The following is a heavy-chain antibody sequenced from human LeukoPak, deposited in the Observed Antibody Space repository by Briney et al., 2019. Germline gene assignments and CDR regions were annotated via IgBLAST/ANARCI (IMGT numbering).Heavy chain of an antibody. CDR3: ARGTLHYGMDV. Sequence: SETLSLTCTVSGGSISSYYWSWIRQPPGKGLEWIGYIYYSGSTNYNPSLKSRVTISVDTSKNQFSLKLSSVTAADTAVYYCARGTLHYGMDVWGQGTTVTVSS. V-gene: IGHV4-59*01. J-gene: IGHJ6*02. CDR2: IYYSGST. D-gene: IGHD2-2*01. CDR1: GGSISSYY.